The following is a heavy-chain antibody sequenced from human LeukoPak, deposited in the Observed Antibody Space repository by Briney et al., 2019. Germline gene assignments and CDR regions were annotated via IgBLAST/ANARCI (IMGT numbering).Heavy chain of an antibody. J-gene: IGHJ6*03. CDR2: INPNSGGT. D-gene: IGHD3-10*01. CDR3: ARGSYGSGSYLLYYYYYMDV. CDR1: GYTFTGYY. V-gene: IGHV1-2*02. Sequence: GASVKVSCKASGYTFTGYYMHWVRQAPGQGLEWMGWINPNSGGTNYAQKFQGRVIMTRDTSISTAYMELSRLRSDDTAVYYCARGSYGSGSYLLYYYYYMDVWGKGTTVTISS.